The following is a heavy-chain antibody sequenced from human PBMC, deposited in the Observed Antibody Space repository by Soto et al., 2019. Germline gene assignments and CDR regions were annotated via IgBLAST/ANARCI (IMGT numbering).Heavy chain of an antibody. V-gene: IGHV3-74*01. CDR2: INSDGSST. J-gene: IGHJ6*02. CDR1: GFTFSSYW. Sequence: GGSLRLSCAASGFTFSSYWMHWVRQAPGKGLVWVSRINSDGSSTSYADSVKGRFTISRDNAKNTLYLQMNSLRAEDTAVYYCARGGFGVVTAIEYYYYYYGMDVWGQGTTVTVSS. D-gene: IGHD2-21*02. CDR3: ARGGFGVVTAIEYYYYYYGMDV.